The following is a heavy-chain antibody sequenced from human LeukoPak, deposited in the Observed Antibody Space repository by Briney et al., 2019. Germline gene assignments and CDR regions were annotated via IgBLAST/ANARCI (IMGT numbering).Heavy chain of an antibody. D-gene: IGHD6-6*01. J-gene: IGHJ6*03. V-gene: IGHV7-4-1*02. CDR3: ARYSSSVYYYYYMDV. CDR2: INTNTGNP. Sequence: ASVKVSCKASGYTFTSYALYRVRQAPGQGLEWVGWINTNTGNPTYAQGFTGRFVFSLDTSVSTAYLQISSLKAEDSAVYYCARYSSSVYYYYYMDVWGKGTTVTVSS. CDR1: GYTFTSYA.